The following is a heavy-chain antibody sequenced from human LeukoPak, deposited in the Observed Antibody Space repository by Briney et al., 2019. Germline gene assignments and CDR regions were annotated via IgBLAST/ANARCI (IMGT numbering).Heavy chain of an antibody. D-gene: IGHD3-22*01. V-gene: IGHV3-23*01. CDR1: EFPFSSHV. CDR3: AKDGAWLPFDE. J-gene: IGHJ4*02. CDR2: ISPSGGPT. Sequence: PGGSLRLSYAGSEFPFSSHVMNCFRLAPGKGLEWSSVISPSGGPTDYADSVKGRFTISRDDSKNTLYLKMKNLRAGDTAVYYCAKDGAWLPFDEWGQGILVTVSS.